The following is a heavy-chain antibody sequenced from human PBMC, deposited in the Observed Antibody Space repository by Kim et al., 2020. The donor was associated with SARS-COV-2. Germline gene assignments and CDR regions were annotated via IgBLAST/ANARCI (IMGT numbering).Heavy chain of an antibody. CDR2: IYSGGST. CDR1: GFTVSSNY. Sequence: GGSLRLSCAASGFTVSSNYMSWVRPAPGKGLEWVSVIYSGGSTYYADSVKGRFTISRDNSKNTLYLQMNSLRAEDTAVYYCARDAVSYGMDVWGQGTTVTVSS. J-gene: IGHJ6*02. D-gene: IGHD3-16*01. V-gene: IGHV3-53*01. CDR3: ARDAVSYGMDV.